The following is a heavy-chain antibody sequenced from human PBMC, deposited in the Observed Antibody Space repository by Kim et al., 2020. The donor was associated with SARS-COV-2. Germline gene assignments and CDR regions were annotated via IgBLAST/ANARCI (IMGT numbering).Heavy chain of an antibody. Sequence: NYAQKFQGRVTITADESTSTAYMELSSLRSEDTAVYYCARGVVGATMIDYWGQGTLVTVSS. D-gene: IGHD1-26*01. J-gene: IGHJ4*02. V-gene: IGHV1-69*01. CDR3: ARGVVGATMIDY.